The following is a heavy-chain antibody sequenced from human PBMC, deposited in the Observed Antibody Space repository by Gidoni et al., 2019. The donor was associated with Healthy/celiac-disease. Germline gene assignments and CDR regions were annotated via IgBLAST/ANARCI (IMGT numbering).Heavy chain of an antibody. CDR2: ISGSGGST. CDR1: GFTFSSYA. V-gene: IGHV3-23*01. D-gene: IGHD1-26*01. J-gene: IGHJ4*02. Sequence: EVQLLESGGGLVQPGGSLRLSCAASGFTFSSYAMSWVRQAPGKGLEWVSAISGSGGSTYYADSVKGRFTISRDNAKNTLDLQMNSLRAEDTAVYYCAKDGGGATSFDYWGQGTLVTVSS. CDR3: AKDGGGATSFDY.